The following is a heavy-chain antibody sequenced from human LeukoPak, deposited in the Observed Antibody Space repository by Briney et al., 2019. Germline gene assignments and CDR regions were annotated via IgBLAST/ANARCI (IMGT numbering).Heavy chain of an antibody. CDR2: IRYDGGNK. V-gene: IGHV3-30*02. D-gene: IGHD6-19*01. CDR1: GFTFSTYG. J-gene: IGHJ4*02. Sequence: GGSLRLSCAASGFTFSTYGMHWVRQAPGKGLEWVAFIRYDGGNKYYVDSVKGRFTISRDNSKNTLYLEMNNLRAEDTAVYYCVKNLPYSSGSFDYWGQGTLVTVSS. CDR3: VKNLPYSSGSFDY.